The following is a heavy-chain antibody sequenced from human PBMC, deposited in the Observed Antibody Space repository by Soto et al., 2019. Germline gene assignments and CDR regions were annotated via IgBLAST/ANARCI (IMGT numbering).Heavy chain of an antibody. J-gene: IGHJ5*02. D-gene: IGHD3-16*01. V-gene: IGHV5-51*01. CDR1: GDAFANFC. CDR2: IYPDRSQT. Sequence: PGQPKKNPNNGFGDAFANFCIPWVIQIPGKGLEWMGIIYPDRSQTIYSPSLQGHVTMSADKSINSAYLQWSSLEASDTGMYYCARYGGAALSNNWFDLWGQGTLVTVSS. CDR3: ARYGGAALSNNWFDL.